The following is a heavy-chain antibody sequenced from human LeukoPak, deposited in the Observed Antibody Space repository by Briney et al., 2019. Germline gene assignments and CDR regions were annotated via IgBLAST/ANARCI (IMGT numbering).Heavy chain of an antibody. CDR1: GFPFGDYA. J-gene: IGHJ4*02. Sequence: GGSLRLSCTASGFPFGDYAMSWVRQAPGKGLEWVGFIRSKAYGGTTEYAASVKGRFTISRDDSKSIAYLQMNSLKTEDTAVYYCTRDAFGYCSGGSCRETSYFDYWGQGTLVTVSS. D-gene: IGHD2-15*01. CDR2: IRSKAYGGTT. CDR3: TRDAFGYCSGGSCRETSYFDY. V-gene: IGHV3-49*04.